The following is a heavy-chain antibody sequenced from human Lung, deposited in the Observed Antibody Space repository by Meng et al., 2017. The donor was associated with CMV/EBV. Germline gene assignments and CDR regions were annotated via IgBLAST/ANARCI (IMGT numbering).Heavy chain of an antibody. CDR1: GGSIRSSSHY. Sequence: QLQLQESGPGLVKPSDTLSLACTVSGGSIRSSSHYLGWIRQPPGKGLEWIGNIYYSGLTSYNPSLKSRVTISVDTPKNQFSLKLSSVTAADTAVFYCARVWANGEGWFDPWGQGTLVTVPS. V-gene: IGHV4-39*07. CDR2: IYYSGLT. J-gene: IGHJ5*02. CDR3: ARVWANGEGWFDP. D-gene: IGHD2-8*01.